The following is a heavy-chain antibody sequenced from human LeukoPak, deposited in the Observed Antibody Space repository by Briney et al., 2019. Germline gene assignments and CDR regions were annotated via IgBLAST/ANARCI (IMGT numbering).Heavy chain of an antibody. CDR3: VRLRRNNDRSGYYYYYDY. CDR1: GYTFSDFS. D-gene: IGHD3-22*01. Sequence: PGGSLRLSCAASGYTFSDFSVNWVRQAPGKGLEWVSSISVRSNYRYYADSVRGRFTISRDDARDSLFLQMNSLRAEATAVYFCVRLRRNNDRSGYYYYYDYWGQGTLVTVSS. CDR2: ISVRSNYR. V-gene: IGHV3-21*01. J-gene: IGHJ4*02.